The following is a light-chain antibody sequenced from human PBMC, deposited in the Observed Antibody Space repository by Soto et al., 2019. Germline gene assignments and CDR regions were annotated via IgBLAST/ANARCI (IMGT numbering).Light chain of an antibody. CDR1: NTATKG. CDR3: QVWDTSSAHPGV. J-gene: IGLJ3*02. CDR2: DDS. Sequence: SYELTQPPSVSVAPGQTASITCVGTNTATKGVHWYQHKPGQAPVLVVFDDSDRPSGIPDRFSDSHSGNTATLTISRVEAGDEADYSCQVWDTSSAHPGVFGGGTKVTVL. V-gene: IGLV3-21*02.